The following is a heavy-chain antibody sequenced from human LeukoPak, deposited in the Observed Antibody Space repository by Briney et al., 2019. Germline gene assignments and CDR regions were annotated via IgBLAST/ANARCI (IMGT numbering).Heavy chain of an antibody. D-gene: IGHD5-18*01. CDR2: IYYSEST. V-gene: IGHV4-59*13. CDR1: GGSISSYS. Sequence: SETLSLTCTVSGGSISSYSWCWIWKRQAQGKGWIEYIYYSESTNYIPARKSRVPISVDTSTIQFSLKLSSVTAADTAVYYCARAAVPAIVTIWGQGTLVTVSS. J-gene: IGHJ4*02. CDR3: ARAAVPAIVTI.